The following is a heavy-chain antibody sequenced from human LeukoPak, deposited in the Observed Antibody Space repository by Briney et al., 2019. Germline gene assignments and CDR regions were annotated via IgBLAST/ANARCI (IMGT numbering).Heavy chain of an antibody. Sequence: SETLSLTCTVSGGSITSYYWSWIRQPAGKGLEWIGRIYTTGSTYYNHFLKSRGTMAVDTSKNQFSLRLSSVTAADTAVYYCARDGFYDSSGYYYNWVFDYWGQGTLVTVSS. J-gene: IGHJ4*02. V-gene: IGHV4-4*07. CDR3: ARDGFYDSSGYYYNWVFDY. CDR2: IYTTGST. CDR1: GGSITSYY. D-gene: IGHD3-22*01.